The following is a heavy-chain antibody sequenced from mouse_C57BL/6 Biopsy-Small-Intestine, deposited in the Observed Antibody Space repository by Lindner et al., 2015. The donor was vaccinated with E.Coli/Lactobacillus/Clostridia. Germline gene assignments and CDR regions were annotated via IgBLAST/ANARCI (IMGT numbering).Heavy chain of an antibody. CDR1: GFSLSSYD. CDR2: IWGAGST. Sequence: VQLQESGPGLVPPSQSLSITCTVSGFSLSSYDVDWVRQSPGKGLEWLGVIWGAGSTSYNSALKPRLTISKDNSKSQVFLKMNSLQTDDTAMYYCASSYSNYGGFAYWGHGTLVTVSA. J-gene: IGHJ3*01. D-gene: IGHD2-5*01. CDR3: ASSYSNYGGFAY. V-gene: IGHV2-6*01.